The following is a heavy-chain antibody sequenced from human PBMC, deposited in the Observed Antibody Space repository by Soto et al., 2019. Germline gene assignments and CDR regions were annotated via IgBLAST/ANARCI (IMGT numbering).Heavy chain of an antibody. Sequence: PSETLSLTCTVSGGSISSSSYYWGGIRQPPGNGLEWIGEIYHSGSTNYNPSLKSRVTISVDKSKNQFSLKLSSVTAADTAVYYCARESFEEGWFGKYGMDVWGQGTTVTVSS. D-gene: IGHD3-10*01. CDR2: IYHSGST. J-gene: IGHJ6*02. CDR1: GGSISSSSYY. V-gene: IGHV4-39*07. CDR3: ARESFEEGWFGKYGMDV.